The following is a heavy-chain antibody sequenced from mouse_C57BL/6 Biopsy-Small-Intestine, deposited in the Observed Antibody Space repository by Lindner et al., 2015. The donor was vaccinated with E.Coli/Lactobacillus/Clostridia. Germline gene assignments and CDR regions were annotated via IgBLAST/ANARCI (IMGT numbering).Heavy chain of an antibody. J-gene: IGHJ3*01. CDR3: IRGYGFSY. V-gene: IGHV14-4*01. Sequence: VQLQESGAELVRPGASVKLSCTASGFNIKDDYMHWVKQRPEQGLDWIGWIDPENGDTKFASKFQGKATFTADTSSNTAYLQLSSLTSEDTAVYYCIRGYGFSYWGQGTLVTVSA. D-gene: IGHD2-2*01. CDR2: IDPENGDT. CDR1: GFNIKDDY.